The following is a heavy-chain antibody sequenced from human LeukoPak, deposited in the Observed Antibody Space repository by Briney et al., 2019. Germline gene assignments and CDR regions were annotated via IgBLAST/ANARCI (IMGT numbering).Heavy chain of an antibody. V-gene: IGHV3-15*01. CDR2: IKSKTDGGTT. Sequence: GGSLRLSCAASGFTFSNAWMSWVRQAPGKGLEWVSRIKSKTDGGTTDYAAPVKGRFTISRDDSKNTLYLQMNSLKTEDTAVYYCSSPYYYMDVWGKGTTVTVSS. CDR3: SSPYYYMDV. CDR1: GFTFSNAW. J-gene: IGHJ6*03.